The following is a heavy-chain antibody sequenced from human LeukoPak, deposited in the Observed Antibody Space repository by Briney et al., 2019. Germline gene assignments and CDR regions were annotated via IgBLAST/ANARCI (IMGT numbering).Heavy chain of an antibody. CDR1: VFTSSSYA. Sequence: RGSLRLSCASSVFTSSSYAMSWVRQAPGKGLEWVSVISGSGGSTYYADSVKGGFTISRDNSKNTLYLQMNSLRAEDTAVYYCAKEKDVPLFEYWGQGALLSVSS. CDR2: ISGSGGST. V-gene: IGHV3-23*01. J-gene: IGHJ4*02. D-gene: IGHD3-16*02. CDR3: AKEKDVPLFEY.